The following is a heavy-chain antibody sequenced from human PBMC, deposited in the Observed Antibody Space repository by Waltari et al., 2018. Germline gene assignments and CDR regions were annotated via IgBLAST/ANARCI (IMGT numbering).Heavy chain of an antibody. V-gene: IGHV3-53*01. D-gene: IGHD4-17*01. J-gene: IGHJ6*02. CDR3: ARVATVVTYYYYYGMDV. CDR2: IYSGGST. Sequence: EVQLVESGGGLIQPGGSLRLSCAASGFTVSSNYMSWVRQAPGKGLEWVSVIYSGGSTYYADSVKGRCTISRDNSKNTLYLQMNSLRAEDTAVYYCARVATVVTYYYYYGMDVWGQGTTVTVSS. CDR1: GFTVSSNY.